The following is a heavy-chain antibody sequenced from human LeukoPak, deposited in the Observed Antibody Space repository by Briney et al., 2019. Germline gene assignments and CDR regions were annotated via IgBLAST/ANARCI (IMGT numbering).Heavy chain of an antibody. CDR1: GFTFSSYA. CDR2: ISYDGSNK. V-gene: IGHV3-30-3*02. D-gene: IGHD1-1*01. Sequence: PGRSLRLSCAASGFTFSSYAMHWVRQAPGKGLEWVAVISYDGSNKYYADSVKGRFTISRDNSKNTLYLQMNSLRAEDMAVYYCARGLNGALDYWGQGTLVTVSS. J-gene: IGHJ4*02. CDR3: ARGLNGALDY.